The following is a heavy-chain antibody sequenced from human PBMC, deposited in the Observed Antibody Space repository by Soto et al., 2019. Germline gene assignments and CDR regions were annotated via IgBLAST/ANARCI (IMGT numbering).Heavy chain of an antibody. CDR2: ISAYNGNT. J-gene: IGHJ6*02. CDR1: GYTFTSYG. V-gene: IGHV1-18*01. Sequence: QVQLVQSGAEVKKPGASVKVSCKASGYTFTSYGISWVRQAPGQGLEWMGWISAYNGNTNYAQKLQGRVTMTTDTXPSPAYMELRSLRSDDTAVYYCARVYHCGGDCYLYYYYGMDVWGQGTTVTVSS. D-gene: IGHD2-21*02. CDR3: ARVYHCGGDCYLYYYYGMDV.